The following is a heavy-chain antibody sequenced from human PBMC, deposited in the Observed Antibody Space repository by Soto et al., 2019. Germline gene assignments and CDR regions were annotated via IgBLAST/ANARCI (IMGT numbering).Heavy chain of an antibody. D-gene: IGHD1-26*01. Sequence: EVQLVESGGDWVQPGGSLRLSCAASGFTFSSSSMNWVRQAPGKGLEWVSYISGSRNSIYYAASVKGRYTISRDNAKNSLYLQMNSLRAEDTAIYYCARELTPGLLSGYMDVWGKGTTVTVSS. V-gene: IGHV3-48*01. CDR3: ARELTPGLLSGYMDV. J-gene: IGHJ6*03. CDR1: GFTFSSSS. CDR2: ISGSRNSI.